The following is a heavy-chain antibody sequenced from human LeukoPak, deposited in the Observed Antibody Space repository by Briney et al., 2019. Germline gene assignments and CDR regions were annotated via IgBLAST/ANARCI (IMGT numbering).Heavy chain of an antibody. CDR1: GFTFDDYA. D-gene: IGHD3-22*01. J-gene: IGHJ5*02. CDR3: ARDYYDSSGSSWFDP. CDR2: ISSGSSFM. V-gene: IGHV3-21*01. Sequence: PGRSLRLSCAASGFTFDDYALHWVRKAPGKGLEWVSSISSGSSFMYYADSVKGRFTISRDNAKNSLYPQMNSLRAKDTALYYCARDYYDSSGSSWFDPWGQGTPVTVSS.